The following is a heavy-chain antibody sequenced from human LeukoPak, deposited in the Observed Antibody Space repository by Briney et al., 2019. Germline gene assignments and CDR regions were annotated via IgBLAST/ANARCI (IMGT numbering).Heavy chain of an antibody. CDR3: ARGQYYYDSSAYYPFHY. V-gene: IGHV4-4*07. CDR2: IYTSGNT. Sequence: SETLSLTCTVSGVSISSYYWSWIRQPAGKGLEWIGRIYTSGNTNYNPSLKIRVTMSVDTSKNQFSLKLSSVTAADTAVYYCARGQYYYDSSAYYPFHYWGQGTLVTVSS. CDR1: GVSISSYY. D-gene: IGHD3-22*01. J-gene: IGHJ4*02.